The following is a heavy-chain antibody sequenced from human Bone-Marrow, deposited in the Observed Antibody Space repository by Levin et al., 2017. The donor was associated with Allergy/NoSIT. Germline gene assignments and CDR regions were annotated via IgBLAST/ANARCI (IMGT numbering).Heavy chain of an antibody. J-gene: IGHJ4*02. V-gene: IGHV3-49*03. CDR2: IRSKAYGGTT. CDR3: TRDHYYCSSTSCS. D-gene: IGHD2-2*01. Sequence: PGGSLRLSCTASGFTFGDYAMSWFRQAPGKGLEWVGFIRSKAYGGTTEYAASVKGRFTISRDDSKSIAYLQMNSLKTEDTAVYYCTRDHYYCSSTSCSWGQGTLVTVSS. CDR1: GFTFGDYA.